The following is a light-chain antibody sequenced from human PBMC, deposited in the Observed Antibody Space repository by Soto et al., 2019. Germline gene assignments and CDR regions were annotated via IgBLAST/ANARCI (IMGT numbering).Light chain of an antibody. CDR2: GAS. CDR1: QSISSW. J-gene: IGKJ5*01. V-gene: IGKV1-5*01. CDR3: QQYGKLPIT. Sequence: DIQMTQSPSTLSASVGDRVTITCRASQSISSWLAWYQQKPGKAPKLLIYGASSRAAGIPDRFSGSGSGTDFTLTISSLEPEDFAVYYCQQYGKLPITFGQGTRLEIK.